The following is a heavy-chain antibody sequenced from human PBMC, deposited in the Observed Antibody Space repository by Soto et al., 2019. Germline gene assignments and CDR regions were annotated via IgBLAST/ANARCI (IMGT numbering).Heavy chain of an antibody. D-gene: IGHD2-8*01. CDR3: ARRTGTNWYFDL. V-gene: IGHV4-34*01. CDR1: GGSFSGYY. Sequence: QVQLQQWGAGLLKSSETLSLTCAVYGGSFSGYYWSWIRQYPGKGLEWIGEINHSGSTNYNPSLRSRVTISVDTSKNQFSLKLSSVIAADTAVYYCARRTGTNWYFDLWGRGTLVTVSS. J-gene: IGHJ2*01. CDR2: INHSGST.